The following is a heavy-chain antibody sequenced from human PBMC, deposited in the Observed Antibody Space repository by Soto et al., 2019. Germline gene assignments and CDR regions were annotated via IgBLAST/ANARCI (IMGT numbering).Heavy chain of an antibody. Sequence: QVQLQESGPVLVKPSGTLSLTCAVSSGSISTSNWWSWVRQPPGKGLEWIGEVYRTGSTNYNPSLESRVIVSVDKSKNQFSLKLTSVTAADTAVYYCARARATIASAAIFDCWGQGTLVTVSS. CDR1: SGSISTSNW. D-gene: IGHD6-13*01. CDR3: ARARATIASAAIFDC. V-gene: IGHV4-4*02. CDR2: VYRTGST. J-gene: IGHJ4*02.